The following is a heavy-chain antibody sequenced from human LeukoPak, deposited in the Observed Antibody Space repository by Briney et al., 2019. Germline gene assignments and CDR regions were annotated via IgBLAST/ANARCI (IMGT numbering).Heavy chain of an antibody. CDR1: GGSISSYY. D-gene: IGHD1-7*01. CDR3: ARHVSGYNWNYLHWFDP. J-gene: IGHJ5*02. Sequence: SETLSLTCTVSGGSISSYYWSWIRQPPGKGLEWIGYIYTSGSTNYNPSLKSRVTISVDTSKNQFSLKLSSVTATDTAVYYCARHVSGYNWNYLHWFDPWGQGPLVTVSS. CDR2: IYTSGST. V-gene: IGHV4-4*09.